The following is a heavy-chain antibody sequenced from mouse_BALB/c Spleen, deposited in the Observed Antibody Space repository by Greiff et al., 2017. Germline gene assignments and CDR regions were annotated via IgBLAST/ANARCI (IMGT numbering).Heavy chain of an antibody. CDR2: ISSGSSTI. CDR1: GFTFSSFG. J-gene: IGHJ2*01. Sequence: EVQLVESGGGLVQPGGSRKLSCAASGFTFSSFGMHWVRQAPEKGLEWVAYISSGSSTIYYADTVKGRFTISRDNPKNTLFLQMTSLRSEDTAMYYCARNYYGSSYVGYWGQGTTLTVSS. D-gene: IGHD1-1*01. CDR3: ARNYYGSSYVGY. V-gene: IGHV5-17*02.